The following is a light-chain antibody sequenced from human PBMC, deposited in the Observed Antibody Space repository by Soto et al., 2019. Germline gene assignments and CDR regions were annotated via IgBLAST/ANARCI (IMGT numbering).Light chain of an antibody. CDR3: SSYTASSTYV. J-gene: IGLJ1*01. V-gene: IGLV2-14*01. CDR2: DVS. Sequence: QSALTQPASVFGSPGQSITISCTGTSSDVGGYNYVSWYQQHPGKAPKLMIYDVSNRPSGVSNRFSGSKSGNTASLTISGLQAEDEADYYCSSYTASSTYVFGTGTKVPVL. CDR1: SSDVGGYNY.